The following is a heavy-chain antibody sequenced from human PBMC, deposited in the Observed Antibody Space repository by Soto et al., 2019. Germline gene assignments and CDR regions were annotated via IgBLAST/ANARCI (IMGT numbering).Heavy chain of an antibody. Sequence: PGGSLRLSCAASGFTVSSNYMSWVRQAPGKGLEWVSVIYSGGSTYYADSVKGRFTISRDNSKNTLYLQMNSLRAEDTAVYYCGRDGYCSGGSCYSVPVFDYWGQGTLVTVSS. CDR3: GRDGYCSGGSCYSVPVFDY. D-gene: IGHD2-15*01. CDR2: IYSGGST. V-gene: IGHV3-66*01. J-gene: IGHJ4*02. CDR1: GFTVSSNY.